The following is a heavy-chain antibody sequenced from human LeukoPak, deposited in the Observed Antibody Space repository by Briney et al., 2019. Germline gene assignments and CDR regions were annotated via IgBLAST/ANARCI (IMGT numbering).Heavy chain of an antibody. V-gene: IGHV3-30*04. CDR1: GFTFSSYA. Sequence: GGPLRLSCAASGFTFSSYAMHWVRQAPGKGLEWVAVISYDGSNKYYADSVKGRFTISRDNSKNTLYLQMNSLRAEDTAVYYCAREGLKLYYYGRVPYGMDVWGKGTTVTVSS. D-gene: IGHD3-10*02. CDR3: AREGLKLYYYGRVPYGMDV. CDR2: ISYDGSNK. J-gene: IGHJ6*04.